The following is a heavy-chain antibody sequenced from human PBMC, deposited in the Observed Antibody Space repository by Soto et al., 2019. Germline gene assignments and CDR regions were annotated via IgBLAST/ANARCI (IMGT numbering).Heavy chain of an antibody. V-gene: IGHV4-31*03. Sequence: PSETLSLTCTVSGGSISSGGYYWSWIRHHPGKGLEWIGYIYYSGSTYYNPSLKSRVTISVDTSKNQFSLKLSSVTAADTAVYYCARGRSYYYDSSGYDYWGQGTLVTVSS. CDR3: ARGRSYYYDSSGYDY. D-gene: IGHD3-22*01. CDR2: IYYSGST. J-gene: IGHJ4*02. CDR1: GGSISSGGYY.